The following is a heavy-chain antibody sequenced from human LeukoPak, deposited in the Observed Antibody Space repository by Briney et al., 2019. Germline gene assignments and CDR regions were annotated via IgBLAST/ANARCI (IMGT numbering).Heavy chain of an antibody. Sequence: GGSLRLSCAASGFTLSKYAMTWVRQAPGKGLEWVSGISDNGGRTYYGDSVKGRFTISRDHSKNTLYLQMNSLRAEDTAVYYCAKDLGTRMLLFPSDYWGQGTLVTVSS. J-gene: IGHJ4*02. CDR1: GFTLSKYA. V-gene: IGHV3-23*01. D-gene: IGHD2-8*01. CDR3: AKDLGTRMLLFPSDY. CDR2: ISDNGGRT.